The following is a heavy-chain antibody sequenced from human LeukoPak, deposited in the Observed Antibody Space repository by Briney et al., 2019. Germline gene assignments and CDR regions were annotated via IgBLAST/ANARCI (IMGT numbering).Heavy chain of an antibody. J-gene: IGHJ4*02. CDR1: GFTFSSYG. CDR3: AKEVSGSSGSFFDY. CDR2: IRYDGSNK. V-gene: IGHV3-30*02. D-gene: IGHD6-19*01. Sequence: GGSLRLSCAASGFTFSSYGTHWVRQAPGKGLEWVAFIRYDGSNKYYADSVKGRFTISRDNSKNTLYLQMNSLRAEDTAVYYCAKEVSGSSGSFFDYWGQGTLVTVSS.